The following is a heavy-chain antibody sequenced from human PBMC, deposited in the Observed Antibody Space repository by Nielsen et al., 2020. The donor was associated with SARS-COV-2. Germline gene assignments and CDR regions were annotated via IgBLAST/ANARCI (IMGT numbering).Heavy chain of an antibody. Sequence: ASVKVSCKASGYTFTSYGISWVRQAPGQGLEWMGRINPNSGGTNYAQKFQGRVTMTRDTSISTAYMELSRLRSDDTAVYYCARVRGYSYGVEYYGMDVWGQGTTVTVSS. V-gene: IGHV1-2*06. CDR3: ARVRGYSYGVEYYGMDV. CDR2: INPNSGGT. J-gene: IGHJ6*02. CDR1: GYTFTSYG. D-gene: IGHD5-18*01.